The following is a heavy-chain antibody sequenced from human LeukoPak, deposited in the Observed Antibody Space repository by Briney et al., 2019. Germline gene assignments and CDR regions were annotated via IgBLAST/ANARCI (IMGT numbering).Heavy chain of an antibody. CDR3: ARDREERPVDY. V-gene: IGHV1-69*05. Sequence: GASVKVSCKASGGTFSSYAISWVRQAPGQGLEWMGGIIPIFGAANYAQKLQGRVTMTTDTSTSTAYMELRSLRSDDTAVYYCARDREERPVDYWGQGALVTVSS. J-gene: IGHJ4*02. D-gene: IGHD5-24*01. CDR1: GGTFSSYA. CDR2: IIPIFGAA.